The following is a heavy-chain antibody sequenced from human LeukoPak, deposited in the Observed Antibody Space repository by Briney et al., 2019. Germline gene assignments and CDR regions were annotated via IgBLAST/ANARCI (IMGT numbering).Heavy chain of an antibody. D-gene: IGHD1-26*01. Sequence: PGGSLRLSCAASGFTFSCYSMNWVRQAPGKWLEWVSSISSSSSYIYYADSVKGRFTISRDNAKNSLYLQMNSLRAEDTAVYYCARVKGVGAIDYWGQGTLVTVSS. CDR2: ISSSSSYI. V-gene: IGHV3-21*01. J-gene: IGHJ4*02. CDR3: ARVKGVGAIDY. CDR1: GFTFSCYS.